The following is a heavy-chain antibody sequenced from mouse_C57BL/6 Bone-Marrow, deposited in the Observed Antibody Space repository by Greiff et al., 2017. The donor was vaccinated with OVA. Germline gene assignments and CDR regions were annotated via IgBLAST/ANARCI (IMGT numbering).Heavy chain of an antibody. D-gene: IGHD1-1*01. CDR2: FYPGSGSI. CDR3: ARHEEDYYGSSYHWYFDV. V-gene: IGHV1-62-2*01. CDR1: GYTFTEYT. Sequence: VQLQQSGAELVKPGASVKLSCKASGYTFTEYTIHWVKQRSGQGLEWIGWFYPGSGSIKYNEKFKDKATLTADKSSSTVYMELSRLTSEDSAVYFCARHEEDYYGSSYHWYFDVWGTGTTVTVSS. J-gene: IGHJ1*03.